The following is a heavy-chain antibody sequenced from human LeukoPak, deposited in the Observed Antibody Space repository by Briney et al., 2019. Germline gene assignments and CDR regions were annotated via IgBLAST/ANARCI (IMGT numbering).Heavy chain of an antibody. D-gene: IGHD2-15*01. CDR1: GGSIRSSSSY. J-gene: IGHJ4*02. CDR2: IYYSGST. Sequence: PSETLSFTCTVSGGSIRSSSSYWGWIRQPPGKGLEWIGNIYYSGSTYYNPSLKSRVTISVDTSKNQFSLKLSSVTAADTAVYYCATGKDIVVVVAATLEYWGQGTLVTVSS. CDR3: ATGKDIVVVVAATLEY. V-gene: IGHV4-39*01.